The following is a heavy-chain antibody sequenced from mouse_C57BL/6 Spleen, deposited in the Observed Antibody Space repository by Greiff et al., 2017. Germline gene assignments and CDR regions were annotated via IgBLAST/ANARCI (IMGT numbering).Heavy chain of an antibody. Sequence: VKLMESGPELVKPGASVKISCKASGYAFSSSWMNWVKQRPGKGLEWIGRLYPGDGDTNYNGKFKGKATLTADKSSSTAYMQLSSLTSEDSAVYFCAKTAQATSRDYWGQGTTLTVSS. CDR2: LYPGDGDT. J-gene: IGHJ2*01. CDR3: AKTAQATSRDY. D-gene: IGHD3-2*02. V-gene: IGHV1-82*01. CDR1: GYAFSSSW.